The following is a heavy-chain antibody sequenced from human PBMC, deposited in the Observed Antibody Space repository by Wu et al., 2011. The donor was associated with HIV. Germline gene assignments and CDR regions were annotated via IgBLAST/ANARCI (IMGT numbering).Heavy chain of an antibody. CDR2: IIPMFGTA. CDR3: ARDLGGDEDY. J-gene: IGHJ4*02. D-gene: IGHD2-21*01. V-gene: IGHV1-69*05. CDR1: GGTFSSYG. Sequence: QVQLVQSGAEVKKPGSSVKVSCKASGGTFSSYGISWVRQAPGQGLGWMGGIIPMFGTAKYAQKFQGRVTITTDESTSTAYMELSSLRSEDTAIYYCARDLGGDEDYWGQGTLVTVSA.